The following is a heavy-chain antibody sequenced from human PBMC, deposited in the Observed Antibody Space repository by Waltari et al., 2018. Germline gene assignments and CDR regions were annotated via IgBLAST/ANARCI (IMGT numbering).Heavy chain of an antibody. CDR2: INHSGST. Sequence: QVQLQQWGAGLLKPSETLSLTCAVYGGSFSGYYWSWIRQPPGKGLEWIGEINHSGSTNYNPSLKSRVTISVDTSKNQFSLKLSSVTAADTAVYYCARVKFLNYDFWSGYHRPHYMDVWGKGTTVTISS. CDR1: GGSFSGYY. CDR3: ARVKFLNYDFWSGYHRPHYMDV. V-gene: IGHV4-34*01. J-gene: IGHJ6*03. D-gene: IGHD3-3*01.